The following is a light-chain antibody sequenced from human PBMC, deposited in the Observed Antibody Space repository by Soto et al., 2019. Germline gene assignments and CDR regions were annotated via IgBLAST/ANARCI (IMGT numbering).Light chain of an antibody. CDR3: QQYNNWGYT. Sequence: EIVMTQSPATLSVSPGERATLSCRASQSVSSNLAWYQQKPGQAPRLLIYGASARATGIPARFSGSGSGPEFTLTIRSLQSEDFAVYYCQQYNNWGYTFGQGTKLEIK. V-gene: IGKV3-15*01. CDR1: QSVSSN. CDR2: GAS. J-gene: IGKJ2*01.